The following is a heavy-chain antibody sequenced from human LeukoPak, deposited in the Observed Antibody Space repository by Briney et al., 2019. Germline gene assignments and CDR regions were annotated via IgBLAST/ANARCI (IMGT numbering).Heavy chain of an antibody. CDR1: GFSFSSYA. V-gene: IGHV3-7*01. J-gene: IGHJ6*03. Sequence: GGTQRLSCAASGFSFSSYAMSWVRQAPGKGLEWVANIKQDGSEKYYVDSVKGRFTISRDNAKNSLYLQMNSLRAEDTAVYYCARVKFGESYAPKSYYYYYMDVWGKGTTVTISS. CDR2: IKQDGSEK. D-gene: IGHD3-10*01. CDR3: ARVKFGESYAPKSYYYYYMDV.